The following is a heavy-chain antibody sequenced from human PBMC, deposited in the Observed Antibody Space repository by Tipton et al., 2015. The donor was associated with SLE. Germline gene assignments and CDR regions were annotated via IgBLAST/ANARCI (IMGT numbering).Heavy chain of an antibody. V-gene: IGHV4-39*07. CDR2: IYYSGST. D-gene: IGHD3-22*01. J-gene: IGHJ4*02. CDR3: ADGGGYFSFDY. Sequence: TLSLTCTVSGGSISSSSYYWGWIRRPPGKGLEWIGSIYYSGSTYYNPSLKSRVTISVDTSKNQFSLKLSSVTAADTAVYYCADGGGYFSFDYWGQGTLVTVSS. CDR1: GGSISSSSYY.